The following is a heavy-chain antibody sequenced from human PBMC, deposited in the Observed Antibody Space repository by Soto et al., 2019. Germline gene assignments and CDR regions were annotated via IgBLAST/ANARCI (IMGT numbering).Heavy chain of an antibody. Sequence: SETLSLTCSVSGGSINTFYWSWARQPAGKGLEWIGRIFSSGSTSFNPSLESRVAMSVDTSKNHFSLNLSSVTAADMAVYYCAREGSYSAYNFAHGIQLWSFDFWGQGALVTVSS. V-gene: IGHV4-4*07. J-gene: IGHJ4*02. CDR3: AREGSYSAYNFAHGIQLWSFDF. D-gene: IGHD5-12*01. CDR2: IFSSGST. CDR1: GGSINTFY.